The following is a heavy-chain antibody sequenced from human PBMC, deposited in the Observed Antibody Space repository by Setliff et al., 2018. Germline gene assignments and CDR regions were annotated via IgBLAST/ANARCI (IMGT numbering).Heavy chain of an antibody. D-gene: IGHD2-2*01. CDR3: ASCRYQVPYDY. CDR1: GGSLSSYNY. V-gene: IGHV4-61*09. Sequence: SETLSLTCTVSGGSLSSYNYWSWIRQPAGKGLEWIGQIYTDGSTNYNPSLKSRVTISVDKSKNQFSLNLNSVTAADTGVYYCASCRYQVPYDYWGQGILVTVSS. CDR2: IYTDGST. J-gene: IGHJ4*02.